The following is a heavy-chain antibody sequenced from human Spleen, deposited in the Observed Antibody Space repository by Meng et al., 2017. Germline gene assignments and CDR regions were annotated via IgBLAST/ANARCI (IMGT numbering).Heavy chain of an antibody. V-gene: IGHV3-30*01. Sequence: GESLKISCAASRFTFSTYAMHWVRQAPGKGLEWVAAISSDGSSKYYGDSVKGRFTISRDNSKNTVYVQMDSLRPEDTAVYYCARARSGAFDIWGQGTMVTV. CDR1: RFTFSTYA. CDR3: ARARSGAFDI. CDR2: ISSDGSSK. J-gene: IGHJ3*02. D-gene: IGHD3-10*01.